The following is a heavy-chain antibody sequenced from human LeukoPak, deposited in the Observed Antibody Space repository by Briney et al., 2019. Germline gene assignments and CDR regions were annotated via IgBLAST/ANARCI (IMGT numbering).Heavy chain of an antibody. CDR3: ARDSGGMDV. Sequence: SETLSLTCTVSGGSISSYYWSWIRRPPGKGLEWIGYIYYSGSTNYNPSLKSRVTISVDTSKNQFSLKLSSVTAADTAVHYCARDSGGMDVWGQGTTVTVSS. CDR1: GGSISSYY. D-gene: IGHD7-27*01. J-gene: IGHJ6*02. CDR2: IYYSGST. V-gene: IGHV4-59*01.